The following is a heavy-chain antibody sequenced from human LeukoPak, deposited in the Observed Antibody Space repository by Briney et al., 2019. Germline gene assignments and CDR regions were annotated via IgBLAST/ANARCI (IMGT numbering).Heavy chain of an antibody. D-gene: IGHD6-13*01. CDR1: GFTFSSYG. J-gene: IGHJ4*02. CDR3: VRGAYSSSWLNFDY. V-gene: IGHV3-23*01. CDR2: ISGSGGST. Sequence: GGSLRLSCAASGFTFSSYGMSWVRQAPGKGLEWVSAISGSGGSTYYADSVKGRFTISRDNSKNTLYLQMNSLRAEDTAVYYCVRGAYSSSWLNFDYWGQGTLVTVSS.